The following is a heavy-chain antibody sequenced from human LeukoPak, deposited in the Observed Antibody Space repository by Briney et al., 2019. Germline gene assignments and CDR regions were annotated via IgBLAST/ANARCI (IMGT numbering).Heavy chain of an antibody. CDR3: ARNLWFGESSDAFDM. D-gene: IGHD3-10*01. V-gene: IGHV1-18*01. J-gene: IGHJ3*02. CDR2: VSPYNANT. CDR1: GYTFTNYG. Sequence: ASVKVSCKASGYTFTNYGITWVRQAPGQGLEWMGWVSPYNANTNYAQKLQGRVTMATDTSTTTAYMELRSLRSDDTAVYYCARNLWFGESSDAFDMWGQGTMVTVSS.